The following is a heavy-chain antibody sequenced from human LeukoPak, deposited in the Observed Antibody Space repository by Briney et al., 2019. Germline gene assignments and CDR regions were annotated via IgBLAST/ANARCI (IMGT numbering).Heavy chain of an antibody. CDR3: AKAVTAYDY. J-gene: IGHJ4*02. CDR1: GFTFSSYA. Sequence: GGTLRLSCSASGFTFSSYAMSWVRQAPGKGLEWVSTFSGSGGSTYYADSVKGRFTISRDNSKNTLYLQMNSLRAEDTAVYYCAKAVTAYDYWGQGTLVTVSS. D-gene: IGHD1-14*01. V-gene: IGHV3-23*01. CDR2: FSGSGGST.